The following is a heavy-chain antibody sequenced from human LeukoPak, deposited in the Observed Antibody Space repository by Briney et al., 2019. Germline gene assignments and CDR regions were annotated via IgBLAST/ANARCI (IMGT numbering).Heavy chain of an antibody. CDR3: AKSPSGYLPTPFDY. CDR1: GFTFSSYA. V-gene: IGHV3-30-3*02. J-gene: IGHJ4*02. D-gene: IGHD3-22*01. Sequence: GGSLRLSCAASGFTFSSYAMHWVRQAPGKGLEWVAIISDDGSNKYYADSVKGRFTISRDNSKNTLYLQMNSLRAEDTAVYYCAKSPSGYLPTPFDYWGQGTLVTVSS. CDR2: ISDDGSNK.